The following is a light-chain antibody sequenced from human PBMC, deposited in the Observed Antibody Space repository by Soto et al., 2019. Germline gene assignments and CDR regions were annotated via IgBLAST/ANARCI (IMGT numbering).Light chain of an antibody. V-gene: IGKV1-5*01. Sequence: DIQMTQYPSTLSASVGDRITITCRASQSISSWLAWYQQKPGKAPKVLIYDASRLESGVPSRFSGSASGTEFTLTISSLQPDDFATYYCQQYSTYSGAFGQGTKV. CDR3: QQYSTYSGA. J-gene: IGKJ1*01. CDR1: QSISSW. CDR2: DAS.